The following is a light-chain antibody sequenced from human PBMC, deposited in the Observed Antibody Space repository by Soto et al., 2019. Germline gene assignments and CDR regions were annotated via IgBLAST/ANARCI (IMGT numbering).Light chain of an antibody. V-gene: IGLV8-61*01. CDR1: SGSVSASYG. CDR3: VLYLGSGIWV. J-gene: IGLJ3*02. Sequence: QTVVTQEPSFSVSPGGTVTLTCGLSSGSVSASYGPSWYQQTPGQAPRRIIYSAYTRSSGVPDRFSGSILGNKAALTITGAQADDESDYYCVLYLGSGIWVFGGGTKLTVL. CDR2: SAY.